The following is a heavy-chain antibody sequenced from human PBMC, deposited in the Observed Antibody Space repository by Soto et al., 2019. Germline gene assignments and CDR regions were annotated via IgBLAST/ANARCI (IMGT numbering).Heavy chain of an antibody. J-gene: IGHJ6*02. CDR2: INSDGSST. CDR1: GFTFSSYW. V-gene: IGHV3-74*01. Sequence: LRLSCAASGFTFSSYWMHWVRQAPGKGLVWVSRINSDGSSTSYADSVKGRFTISRDNAKNTLYLQMNSLRAEDTAVYYCAREGPGWGGMDVWGQGTTVTVSS. CDR3: AREGPGWGGMDV. D-gene: IGHD3-16*01.